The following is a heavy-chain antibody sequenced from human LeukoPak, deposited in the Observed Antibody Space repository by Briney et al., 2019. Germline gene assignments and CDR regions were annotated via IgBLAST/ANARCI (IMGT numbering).Heavy chain of an antibody. D-gene: IGHD5-24*01. CDR3: ARWLQRPIDF. V-gene: IGHV3-23*01. CDR1: GFTFTSYA. J-gene: IGHJ4*02. Sequence: GGSLRLSCAASGFTFTSYAMSWVRRAPGKGLEWVSAISTSGGDTYYAVSVKGRFTISRDNSKNTLYLQMNSLRAEDTAVYYCARWLQRPIDFWGQGTLVTVSS. CDR2: ISTSGGDT.